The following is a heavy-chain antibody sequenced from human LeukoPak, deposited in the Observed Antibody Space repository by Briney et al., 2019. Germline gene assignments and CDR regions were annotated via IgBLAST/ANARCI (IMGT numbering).Heavy chain of an antibody. CDR3: ARHYSPDYDSSGYYDAFDI. CDR2: IYYSGST. Sequence: SETLSLTCTVSGGSISSYYWSWIRQPPEKGLEWIGYIYYSGSTNYNPSLKSRVTISVDTSKNQFSLKLSSVTAADTAVYYCARHYSPDYDSSGYYDAFDIWGQGTMVTVSS. V-gene: IGHV4-59*08. J-gene: IGHJ3*02. D-gene: IGHD3-22*01. CDR1: GGSISSYY.